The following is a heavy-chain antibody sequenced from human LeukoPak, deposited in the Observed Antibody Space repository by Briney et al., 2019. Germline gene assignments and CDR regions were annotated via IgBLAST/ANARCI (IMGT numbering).Heavy chain of an antibody. D-gene: IGHD2-2*01. CDR3: ARVVVVPAARGRPDAFDI. CDR2: INHSGST. V-gene: IGHV4-34*01. Sequence: SETLSLTCAVSGVSFSGYYWSWIRQPPGKGLEWIGEINHSGSTNYNPSLKSRVTISVDPTKNQFSLKLSSVTAADTAVYYCARVVVVPAARGRPDAFDIWGQGTMVTVSS. CDR1: GVSFSGYY. J-gene: IGHJ3*02.